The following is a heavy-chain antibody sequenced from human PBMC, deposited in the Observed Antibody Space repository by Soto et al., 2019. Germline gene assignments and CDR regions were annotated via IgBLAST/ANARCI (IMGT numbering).Heavy chain of an antibody. Sequence: GEALKIPCKGSGYNFTSYWNGLGRPMPGKGLEWMVIIHPGDYDTRYSPSFQGQVSRSIDYSISTAILLWSRLNALGAAIYYFSCCGIDRSSLFRDSHDYWGQGTPVTVSS. CDR2: IHPGDYDT. V-gene: IGHV5-51*01. CDR1: GYNFTSYW. D-gene: IGHD1-26*01. J-gene: IGHJ4*02. CDR3: SCCGIDRSSLFRDSHDY.